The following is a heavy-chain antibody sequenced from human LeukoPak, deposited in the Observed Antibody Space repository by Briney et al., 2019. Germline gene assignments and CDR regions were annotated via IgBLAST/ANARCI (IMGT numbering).Heavy chain of an antibody. CDR2: ISAYNGNT. Sequence: GASVKVSCKASGYTFTSYGISWVRQAPGQGLEWMGWISAYNGNTNYAQKLQGRVTMTTDTSTSTAYMELRSLRSDDTAVYYCARVLFSEQWLVLSDFDYWGQGTLVTVSS. J-gene: IGHJ4*02. CDR1: GYTFTSYG. D-gene: IGHD6-19*01. CDR3: ARVLFSEQWLVLSDFDY. V-gene: IGHV1-18*01.